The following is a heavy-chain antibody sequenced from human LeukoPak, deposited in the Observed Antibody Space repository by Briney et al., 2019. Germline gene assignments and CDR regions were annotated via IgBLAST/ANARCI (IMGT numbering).Heavy chain of an antibody. V-gene: IGHV4-59*01. CDR3: ARGRNLEWFDY. D-gene: IGHD3-3*01. Sequence: SETLSLTCTVSGDSFRSYYWSWIRQPPGKGLEWIGYIYYSGSTNYNPSLKSRVTISVDTSKDQFSLKLNSVTAADTAVYYCARGRNLEWFDYWGQGTLVTVSS. J-gene: IGHJ5*01. CDR1: GDSFRSYY. CDR2: IYYSGST.